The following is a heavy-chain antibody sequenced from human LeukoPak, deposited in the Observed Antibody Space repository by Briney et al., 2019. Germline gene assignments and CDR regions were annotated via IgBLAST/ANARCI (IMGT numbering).Heavy chain of an antibody. V-gene: IGHV3-74*01. CDR1: GFTFSSYW. D-gene: IGHD4-17*01. CDR2: IKTDGSVT. CDR3: ARRGGLGYGDLDY. J-gene: IGHJ4*02. Sequence: GGSLRLSCAASGFTFSSYWMHWVRQAPGKGRVWVSRIKTDGSVTSYADSVKGRFTISRDNAKNTLDLQMDSLRAEDTAVYYCARRGGLGYGDLDYWGQGTLVTVSS.